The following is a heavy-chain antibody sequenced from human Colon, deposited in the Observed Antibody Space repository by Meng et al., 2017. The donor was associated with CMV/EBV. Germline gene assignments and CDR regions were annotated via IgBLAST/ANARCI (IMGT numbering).Heavy chain of an antibody. CDR1: GFMFSDYS. CDR2: IWFTGNNK. V-gene: IGHV3-33*06. Sequence: GESLKISCAGSGFMFSDYSMYWVRQAPGKGLEWMAVIWFTGNNKNFADSVKGRFTISRDNSNNTVYLQMNSLRAEGTAVYYCAKGRTSYSLGGDDAFDIWGQGTMVTVSS. J-gene: IGHJ3*02. CDR3: AKGRTSYSLGGDDAFDI. D-gene: IGHD2-2*01.